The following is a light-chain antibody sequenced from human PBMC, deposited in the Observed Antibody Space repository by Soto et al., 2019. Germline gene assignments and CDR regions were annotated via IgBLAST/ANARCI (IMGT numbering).Light chain of an antibody. Sequence: DIQMTQSPSTLSASIGDTVNINCRASQSVNSRLAWYQQRPGKTPRILIYKASSLEREVPSRFSGSGSGTEYTLTIRNLEPADFATYYCQQYDGYPWTFGQGTEVEVK. V-gene: IGKV1-5*03. J-gene: IGKJ1*01. CDR3: QQYDGYPWT. CDR2: KAS. CDR1: QSVNSR.